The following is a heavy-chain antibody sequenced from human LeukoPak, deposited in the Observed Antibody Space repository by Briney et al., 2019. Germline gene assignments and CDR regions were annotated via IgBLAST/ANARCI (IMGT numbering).Heavy chain of an antibody. J-gene: IGHJ3*01. CDR3: ARHGTIVILPTTSKAFDV. Sequence: SETLSLTCTVSGGSISSSSYYWGWIRQPPGKGLEWIGSIYYSGDTYYNPSLKSRVTTSVDTSKSQFSLRLSSVTAADTAVYYCARHGTIVILPTTSKAFDVWGQGTMVTVSS. D-gene: IGHD1-7*01. CDR1: GGSISSSSYY. CDR2: IYYSGDT. V-gene: IGHV4-39*01.